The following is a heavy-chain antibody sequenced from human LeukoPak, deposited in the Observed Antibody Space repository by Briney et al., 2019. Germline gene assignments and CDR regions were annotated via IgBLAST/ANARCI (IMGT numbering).Heavy chain of an antibody. Sequence: GGSLRLSCGTSGFGFGIYWMTWARQAPGEGREWVANINRDGRQKHYVDLVKGRFPHSRDNAGKSLYLDMDRLRAEDTAVYYCARDDTHSDSGSYYDAFDIWGPGTMVTVSS. CDR1: GFGFGIYW. CDR3: ARDDTHSDSGSYYDAFDI. J-gene: IGHJ3*02. V-gene: IGHV3-7*04. D-gene: IGHD3-10*01. CDR2: INRDGRQK.